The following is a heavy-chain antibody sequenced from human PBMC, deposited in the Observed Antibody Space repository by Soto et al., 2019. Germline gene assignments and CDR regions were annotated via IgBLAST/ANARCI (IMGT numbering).Heavy chain of an antibody. CDR1: GFTCSRHT. D-gene: IGHD3-3*01. CDR3: ARWVYYAFWSGFNTRTYSFDD. CDR2: ISDDGSNT. Sequence: QVQLVESGGGVVQPGRSLRLSCAASGFTCSRHTMHWVRQAPGKGLEWVAAISDDGSNTYYADSVKGRFTISRDNSKNTMYLQMNSLSSEAPAVHHCARWVYYAFWSGFNTRTYSFDDWGQGTLVTVSS. V-gene: IGHV3-30*14. J-gene: IGHJ4*02.